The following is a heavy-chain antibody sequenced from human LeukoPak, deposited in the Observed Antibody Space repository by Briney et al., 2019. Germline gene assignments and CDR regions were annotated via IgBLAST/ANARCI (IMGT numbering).Heavy chain of an antibody. J-gene: IGHJ4*02. V-gene: IGHV3-30*04. CDR1: GFTFSSYG. CDR2: ISYDGSNK. D-gene: IGHD4-11*01. CDR3: ARAPYGNYVNVYYFDY. Sequence: PPGGSLRLSCAASGFTFSSYGMHWVRQAPGKGMEGVAVISYDGSNKYYADSVKARFTISRDNPKSTVYLQMNSLRADDTAVYFCARAPYGNYVNVYYFDYWGQGTLVTVSS.